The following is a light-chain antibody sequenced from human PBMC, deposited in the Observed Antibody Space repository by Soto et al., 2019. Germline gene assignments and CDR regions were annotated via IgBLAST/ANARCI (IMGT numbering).Light chain of an antibody. V-gene: IGKV3D-15*01. CDR3: QHRRVWPVS. J-gene: IGKJ5*01. Sequence: IVLTQSPATLSVSPGERATLSCRASQSVSSNLAWYQQKPGQAPRLLISGASTRATGVPARFSGSGSGTEFTLTITSLEPEDFAVYYCQHRRVWPVSFGQGTRLEIK. CDR1: QSVSSN. CDR2: GAS.